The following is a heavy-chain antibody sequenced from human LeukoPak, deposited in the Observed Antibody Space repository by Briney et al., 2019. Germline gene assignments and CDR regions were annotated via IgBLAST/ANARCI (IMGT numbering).Heavy chain of an antibody. CDR2: ITSTSTYT. V-gene: IGHV3-21*01. Sequence: GGSLRLSCAAPGFTFSNYNMNWVRQAPGKSLEWVSSITSTSTYTFYADSVKGRFIISRDNAENSLYLEMHSLRAEDTAVYYCARDPYSGSYPVGYYYYYMDVWGKGTTVTVSS. D-gene: IGHD1-26*01. CDR1: GFTFSNYN. CDR3: ARDPYSGSYPVGYYYYYMDV. J-gene: IGHJ6*03.